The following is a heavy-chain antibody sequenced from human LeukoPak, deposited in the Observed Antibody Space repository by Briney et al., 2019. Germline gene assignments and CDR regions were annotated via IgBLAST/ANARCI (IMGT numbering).Heavy chain of an antibody. D-gene: IGHD1-1*01. CDR2: IYYSGST. V-gene: IGHV4-39*01. J-gene: IGHJ6*03. CDR3: ARHSMDTTNYYYYYMDV. Sequence: SETLSLTCTVSGGSISSSSYYWGWIRQPPGKGLEWIGSIYYSGSTYYNPSLKSRVTISGDTSKNQFSLRLSSVTAADTAVYYCARHSMDTTNYYYYYMDVWGQGTMVTVSS. CDR1: GGSISSSSYY.